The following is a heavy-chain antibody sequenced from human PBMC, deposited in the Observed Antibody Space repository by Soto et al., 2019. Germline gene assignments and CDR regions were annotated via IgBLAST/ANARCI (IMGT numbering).Heavy chain of an antibody. V-gene: IGHV4-4*02. D-gene: IGHD6-13*01. J-gene: IGHJ6*03. CDR1: SGSISSSNW. CDR3: ARVVGSSCLHYYYYYMYV. CDR2: VYHSGST. Sequence: QVQLQESGPGLVKPSGTLSLTCAVSSGSISSSNWWSWVRQHPGKGLEWIGEVYHSGSTNYNPSLKSRVTISVDKSKNQFSLKLSSVTAADTAVYYCARVVGSSCLHYYYYYMYVWGKGTTVTVSS.